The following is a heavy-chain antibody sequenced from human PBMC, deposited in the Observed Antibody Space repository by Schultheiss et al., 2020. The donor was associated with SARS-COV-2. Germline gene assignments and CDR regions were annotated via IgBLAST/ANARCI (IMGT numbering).Heavy chain of an antibody. CDR3: ARAKDPNWNYARPFDP. CDR2: ISASGGDT. Sequence: GGSLRLSCVASGFTFRSYSMNWVRQAPGKGLEWVSGISASGGDTYYADSVKGRFTISRDNAKNSLYLQMNSLRAEDTAVYYCARAKDPNWNYARPFDPWGQGTLVTVSS. V-gene: IGHV3-21*01. J-gene: IGHJ5*02. CDR1: GFTFRSYS. D-gene: IGHD1-7*01.